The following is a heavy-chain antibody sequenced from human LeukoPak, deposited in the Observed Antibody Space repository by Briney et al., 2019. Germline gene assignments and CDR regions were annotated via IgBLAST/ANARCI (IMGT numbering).Heavy chain of an antibody. CDR1: GFTFSSYW. J-gene: IGHJ5*02. CDR2: IKQGGSEK. D-gene: IGHD6-13*01. V-gene: IGHV3-7*03. Sequence: GGSLRLSCAVSGFTFSSYWMSWVRQAPGKGLEWVANIKQGGSEKYYVDSVKGRFTISRDNAKNSLYLQMNGLRAEDTAVYYCARALSSRSRYDWFDPWGQGTLVTVSS. CDR3: ARALSSRSRYDWFDP.